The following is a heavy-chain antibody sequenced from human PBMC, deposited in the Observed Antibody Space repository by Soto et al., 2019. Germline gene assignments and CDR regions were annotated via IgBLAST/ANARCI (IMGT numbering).Heavy chain of an antibody. V-gene: IGHV4-59*12. CDR3: ARDPPWVVQQLVLGSDY. D-gene: IGHD6-13*01. CDR1: GGTISSWY. J-gene: IGHJ4*02. CDR2: IYYSGST. Sequence: SETLSLTCTVSGGTISSWYWSWIRQPPGKGLEWIGYIYYSGSTNCNPSLKSRVTISVDTSKNQFSLKLSSVTAADTAVYYCARDPPWVVQQLVLGSDYWGQGTLVTVSS.